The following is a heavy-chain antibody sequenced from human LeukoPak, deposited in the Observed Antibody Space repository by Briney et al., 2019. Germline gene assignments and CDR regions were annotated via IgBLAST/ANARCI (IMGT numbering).Heavy chain of an antibody. CDR3: AKSGYNRFDY. V-gene: IGHV3-23*01. D-gene: IGHD5-24*01. CDR2: ISGSGSSGGST. Sequence: GGSLRLSCAASGFIVSSNYMNWVRQAPGKGLEWVSAISGSGSSGGSTYYADSVKGRFTISRDNSKNTLYLQMNSLRAEDTAVYYCAKSGYNRFDYWGQGTLVTVSS. CDR1: GFIVSSNY. J-gene: IGHJ4*02.